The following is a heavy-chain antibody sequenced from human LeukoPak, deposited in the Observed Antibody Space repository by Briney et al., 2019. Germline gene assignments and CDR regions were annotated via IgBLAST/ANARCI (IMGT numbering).Heavy chain of an antibody. V-gene: IGHV4-39*01. J-gene: IGHJ5*02. Sequence: SETLSLTCTVSGGSISSSTYYWGWIRQPPGKGLEWIGTIYYRGSTYYNPSLKSRVTISVDTSRNQFSLKLTSVTAADTAVYYCARLGRTYYDFWSGPWGQGTLVTVSS. CDR3: ARLGRTYYDFWSGP. CDR1: GGSISSSTYY. CDR2: IYYRGST. D-gene: IGHD3-3*01.